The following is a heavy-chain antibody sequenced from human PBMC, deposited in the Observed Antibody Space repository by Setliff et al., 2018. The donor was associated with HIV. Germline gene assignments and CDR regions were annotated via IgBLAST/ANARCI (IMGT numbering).Heavy chain of an antibody. D-gene: IGHD2-8*01. V-gene: IGHV4-59*12. Sequence: SETLSLTCTVSGGSISSYYWSWIRQPPGKGLEWIGFIYYSGSSNYNPSLKSRVTISVDTSKNQLSLNVTSVTAADTAVYYCAKDMYKYGHNWFDPWGQGTLVTVSS. CDR2: IYYSGSS. J-gene: IGHJ5*02. CDR3: AKDMYKYGHNWFDP. CDR1: GGSISSYY.